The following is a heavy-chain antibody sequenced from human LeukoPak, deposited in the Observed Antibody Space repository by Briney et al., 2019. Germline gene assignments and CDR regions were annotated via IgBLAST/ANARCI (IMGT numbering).Heavy chain of an antibody. CDR3: ARLVGASDAFDI. CDR2: IYYSGGT. J-gene: IGHJ3*02. CDR1: GGSISSYY. D-gene: IGHD1-26*01. Sequence: KPSETLSLTCTVSGGSISSYYWSWIRQPPGKGLEWIGYIYYSGGTNYNPSLKSRVTISVDTSKNQFSLKLSSVTAADTAVYYCARLVGASDAFDIWGQGTMVTVSS. V-gene: IGHV4-59*01.